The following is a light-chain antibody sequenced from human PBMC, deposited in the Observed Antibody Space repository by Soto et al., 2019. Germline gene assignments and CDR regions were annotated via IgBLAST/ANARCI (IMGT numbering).Light chain of an antibody. CDR1: QSVSSH. CDR2: DAS. CDR3: QQRANWWT. Sequence: EIVVTQSPATLSLSPGERATLSCRASQSVSSHLAWYQQKPGQAPRLLIYDASNRATGIPARFSGSRSGTDFTLTISSLEPEDFAVYYCQQRANWWTFGQGTKVEVK. V-gene: IGKV3-11*01. J-gene: IGKJ1*01.